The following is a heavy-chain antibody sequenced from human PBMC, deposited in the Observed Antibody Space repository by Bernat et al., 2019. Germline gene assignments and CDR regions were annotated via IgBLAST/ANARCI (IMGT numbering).Heavy chain of an antibody. CDR1: GYTLTELS. V-gene: IGHV1-24*01. CDR3: ATAAFLYCSSTSCRLTSWFDP. CDR2: FDPEDGET. D-gene: IGHD2-2*01. Sequence: QVQLVQSGAEVKKPGASVKVSCKVSGYTLTELSMHWVRQAPGKGLEWMGGFDPEDGETIYAQKFRGRVTMTEDTSTDPAYMELSSLRSEDTAVYCCATAAFLYCSSTSCRLTSWFDPWGQGTLVTVSS. J-gene: IGHJ5*02.